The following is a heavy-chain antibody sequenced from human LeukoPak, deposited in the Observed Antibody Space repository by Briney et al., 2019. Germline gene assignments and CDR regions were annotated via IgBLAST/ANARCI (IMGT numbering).Heavy chain of an antibody. CDR1: GFTFSSYG. CDR2: ISYDGSNK. D-gene: IGHD3-3*01. Sequence: GGSLRLSCAASGFTFSSYGMHWVRQAPGKGLEWVAVISYDGSNKYYADSVKGRFTISRDNFKNTLYLQMNSLRAEDTAVYYCAKVEGTYYDFWSGNSFDYWGQGTLVTVSS. J-gene: IGHJ4*02. CDR3: AKVEGTYYDFWSGNSFDY. V-gene: IGHV3-30*18.